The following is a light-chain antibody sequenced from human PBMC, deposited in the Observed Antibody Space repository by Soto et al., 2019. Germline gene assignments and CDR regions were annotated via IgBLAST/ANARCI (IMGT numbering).Light chain of an antibody. V-gene: IGLV1-40*01. Sequence: QLVLTQPPSVSGAPGQRVTISCTGTTSNIGAGSDIHWYQQLPGKAPKLLIYSNSHRPSGVPSRFSGSKSGTSASLAITGLQAEDEGDYYCQYYDTSLSGLSGIYVVGSGTKLTVL. CDR2: SNS. J-gene: IGLJ1*01. CDR3: QYYDTSLSGLSGIYV. CDR1: TSNIGAGSD.